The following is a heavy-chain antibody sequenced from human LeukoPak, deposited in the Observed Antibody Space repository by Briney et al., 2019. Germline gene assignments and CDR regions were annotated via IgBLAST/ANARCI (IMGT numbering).Heavy chain of an antibody. CDR1: GFTFDDYA. Sequence: GRSLRLSCAASGFTFDDYAMHWVRQAPGNGLEWVSGISWNSGSIDYADSVRGRFTISRDNAKNSLYLQMKSLRGEDTALYYCVKGGSSGWNYYFDYWGQGTLVTVSS. V-gene: IGHV3-9*01. D-gene: IGHD6-19*01. CDR2: ISWNSGSI. CDR3: VKGGSSGWNYYFDY. J-gene: IGHJ4*02.